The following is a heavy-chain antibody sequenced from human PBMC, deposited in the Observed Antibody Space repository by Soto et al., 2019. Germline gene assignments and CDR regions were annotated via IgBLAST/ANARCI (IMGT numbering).Heavy chain of an antibody. Sequence: QVQLQESGPGLVKPSGTLSLTCAVSGGSISSSNWWSWVRQPPGKGLEWIGEIYHSGSTNSNPSHKSRVTMSVDKSKNQFSLKLSSVTAADTAVYYCARVSGSYYYGMDVWGQGTTVTVSS. CDR3: ARVSGSYYYGMDV. D-gene: IGHD1-26*01. CDR1: GGSISSSNW. J-gene: IGHJ6*02. CDR2: IYHSGST. V-gene: IGHV4-4*02.